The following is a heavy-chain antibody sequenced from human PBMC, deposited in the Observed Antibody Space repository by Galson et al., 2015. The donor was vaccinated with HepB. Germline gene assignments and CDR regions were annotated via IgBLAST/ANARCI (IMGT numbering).Heavy chain of an antibody. Sequence: SVKVSCKASGGTFSSYAISWVRQAPGQGLEWMGGIIPIFGTANYAQKFQGRVTITADESTSTAYMELSSLRSEDTAVYYCARGTWKLGGYSYGEPFDYWGQGTLVTVSS. V-gene: IGHV1-69*13. CDR3: ARGTWKLGGYSYGEPFDY. D-gene: IGHD5-18*01. J-gene: IGHJ4*02. CDR1: GGTFSSYA. CDR2: IIPIFGTA.